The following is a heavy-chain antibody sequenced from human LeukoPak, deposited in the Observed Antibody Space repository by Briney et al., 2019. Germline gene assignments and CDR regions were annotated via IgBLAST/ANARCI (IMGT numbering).Heavy chain of an antibody. CDR1: GFTFSSYW. V-gene: IGHV3-30*02. D-gene: IGHD3-3*01. J-gene: IGHJ3*02. Sequence: GGSLRLSCAASGFTFSSYWMSWVRQAPGKGLEWVAFIRYDGSNKYYADSVKGRFTISRDNSKNTLYLQMNSLRAEDTAVYYCAKDSHYDFWSGPHGAFDIWGQGTMVTVSS. CDR3: AKDSHYDFWSGPHGAFDI. CDR2: IRYDGSNK.